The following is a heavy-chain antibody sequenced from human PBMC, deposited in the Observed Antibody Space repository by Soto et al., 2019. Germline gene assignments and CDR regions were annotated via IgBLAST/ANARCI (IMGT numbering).Heavy chain of an antibody. D-gene: IGHD6-13*01. Sequence: QVQLVESGGGVVQPGRSLRLSCAASGFTFSSYGMHWVRQAPGKGLEWVAVISYDGSNKYYADSVKGRFTISRDNSKSTLYLQMNSLRAEDTAVYYCAKGGYSSSWYPGAFDIWGQGTMVTVSS. V-gene: IGHV3-30*18. J-gene: IGHJ3*02. CDR1: GFTFSSYG. CDR2: ISYDGSNK. CDR3: AKGGYSSSWYPGAFDI.